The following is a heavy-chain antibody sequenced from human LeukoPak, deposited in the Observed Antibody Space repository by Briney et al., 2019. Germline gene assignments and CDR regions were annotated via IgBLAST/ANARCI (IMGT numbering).Heavy chain of an antibody. CDR1: GYTFTSYD. J-gene: IGHJ4*02. CDR2: MNPNSGNT. V-gene: IGHV1-8*01. CDR3: ARGYNWNDVALFDY. D-gene: IGHD1-1*01. Sequence: ASVKVSCKASGYTFTSYDINWVRQATGQGLEWMGWMNPNSGNTGYAQKFQGRVTITRNTSISTAYMELSSLRSEDTAMYYCARGYNWNDVALFDYWGQGTLVTVSS.